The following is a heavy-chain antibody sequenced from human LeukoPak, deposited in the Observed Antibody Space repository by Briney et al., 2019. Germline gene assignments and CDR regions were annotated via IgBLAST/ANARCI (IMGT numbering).Heavy chain of an antibody. V-gene: IGHV3-30*04. Sequence: GGSLRLSCVVSGCTFTNYGMHWVRQAPGKGLDWVASIAYDGSNENYAESVKGRFTISRDNAKNTLYLQLNSLRPEDTAVYYCARPSGSVTIFGVVDYFDYWGQGSLVTVSS. CDR1: GCTFTNYG. CDR2: IAYDGSNE. D-gene: IGHD3-3*01. J-gene: IGHJ4*02. CDR3: ARPSGSVTIFGVVDYFDY.